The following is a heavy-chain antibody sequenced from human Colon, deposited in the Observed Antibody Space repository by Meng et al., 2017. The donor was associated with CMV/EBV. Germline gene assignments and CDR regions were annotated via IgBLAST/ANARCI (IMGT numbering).Heavy chain of an antibody. CDR1: GFTFSRHA. D-gene: IGHD5-24*01. Sequence: AASGFTFSRHAMHWVRQAPGKGLKWVSAINGNGADTYYGDSVKGRFTISRDNSKNTVYLQMNSLRAEDTAVYFCATDPYGYKYYFDYWGQGTLVTVSS. CDR3: ATDPYGYKYYFDY. V-gene: IGHV3-23*01. J-gene: IGHJ4*02. CDR2: INGNGADT.